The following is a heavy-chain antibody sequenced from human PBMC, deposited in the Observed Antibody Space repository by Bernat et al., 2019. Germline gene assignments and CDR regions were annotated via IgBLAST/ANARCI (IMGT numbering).Heavy chain of an antibody. CDR2: VRKDGSDK. V-gene: IGHV3-7*03. CDR1: GFTFTNYW. Sequence: EVQLVESGGGLVQPGGSLRLSCAASGFTFTNYWVGWVRQAPGKGLEWVAIVRKDGSDKWYVDCVKGRFTISRDNAKNSLYLQMNSLRVEDTAVYYCVKILDTDRWNDLDHWGQGTLVTVSS. D-gene: IGHD3/OR15-3a*01. J-gene: IGHJ4*02. CDR3: VKILDTDRWNDLDH.